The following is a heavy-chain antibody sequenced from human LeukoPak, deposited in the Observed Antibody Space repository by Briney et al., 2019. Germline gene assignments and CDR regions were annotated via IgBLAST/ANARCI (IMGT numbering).Heavy chain of an antibody. Sequence: ASVKVSCKASGYTFTTYAINWVRQAPGQGLEWMGWINTNTGNPTYAQGFTGRFVFSLDTSVSTAYLQVSSLRAEDTAVYYCARAELPCSGSSCFSYWGQGTLVTASS. J-gene: IGHJ4*02. V-gene: IGHV7-4-1*02. CDR1: GYTFTTYA. D-gene: IGHD2-15*01. CDR2: INTNTGNP. CDR3: ARAELPCSGSSCFSY.